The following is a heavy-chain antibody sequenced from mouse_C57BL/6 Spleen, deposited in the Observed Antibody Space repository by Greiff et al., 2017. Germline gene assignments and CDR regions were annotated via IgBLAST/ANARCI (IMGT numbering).Heavy chain of an antibody. V-gene: IGHV5-17*01. D-gene: IGHD2-1*01. Sequence: EVMLVESGGGLVKPGGSLKLSCAASGFTFSDYGMHWVRQAPEKGLEWVAYISSGSSTIYYADTVKGRFTISRDNAKTTLFLQMTSLRSEDTAMYYCASYYGNLYAMDYWGQGTSVTVSS. CDR2: ISSGSSTI. J-gene: IGHJ4*01. CDR1: GFTFSDYG. CDR3: ASYYGNLYAMDY.